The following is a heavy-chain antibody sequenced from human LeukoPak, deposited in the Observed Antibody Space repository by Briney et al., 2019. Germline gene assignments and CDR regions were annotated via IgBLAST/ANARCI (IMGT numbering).Heavy chain of an antibody. V-gene: IGHV4-59*01. CDR3: ARGGVTTGEDY. J-gene: IGHJ4*02. CDR1: GGSISSYY. Sequence: SETLSLTCTVSGGSISSYYWSWIRQPPGKGLEWIGYIYYSGSTNYNPSLKSRVTISVDTSKNQFSLKLSSVTAADTAVYYCARGGVTTGEDYWGQGTLVTVSS. D-gene: IGHD4-17*01. CDR2: IYYSGST.